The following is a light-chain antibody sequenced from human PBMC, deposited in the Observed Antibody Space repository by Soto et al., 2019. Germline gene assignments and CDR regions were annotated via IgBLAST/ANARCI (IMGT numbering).Light chain of an antibody. J-gene: IGLJ3*02. CDR2: STS. CDR3: LLYYGGAQPWV. Sequence: QAVVTQEPSLSVSPGGTVTLTCASSTGAVTSGYYPNWFQQKPGQAPRPLIYSTSNKHSWTPARFSGSLLGGKAALTMSGVQPEDEAEYYCLLYYGGAQPWVFGGGTKVTV. CDR1: TGAVTSGYY. V-gene: IGLV7-43*01.